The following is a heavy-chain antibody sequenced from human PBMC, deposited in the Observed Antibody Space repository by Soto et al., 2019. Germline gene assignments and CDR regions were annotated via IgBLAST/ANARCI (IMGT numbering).Heavy chain of an antibody. D-gene: IGHD6-6*01. CDR1: GGSFSGYY. V-gene: IGHV4-34*01. CDR2: INHSGST. Sequence: SETLSLTCAVYGGSFSGYYWSWIRQPPGKGLEWIGEINHSGSTNYNPSLKSRVTVSVDTSKNQFSLKLSSVTAADTAVYYCGRERSSIAPPTNNGIDVCHKGTTRTVST. J-gene: IGHJ6*04. CDR3: GRERSSIAPPTNNGIDV.